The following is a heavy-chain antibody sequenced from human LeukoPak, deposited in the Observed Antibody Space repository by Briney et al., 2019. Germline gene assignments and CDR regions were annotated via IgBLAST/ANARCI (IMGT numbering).Heavy chain of an antibody. V-gene: IGHV4-34*01. D-gene: IGHD6-13*01. J-gene: IGHJ6*03. Sequence: SETLSLTCAVYGGSFSGYYWSWIRQPPGKGLEWIGEINHSGSTNYNPSLKSRVTISVDTSKNQFSLKLSSVTAADTAVYYCARARAGYSSSWYASPYYYYHMDVWGKGTTVTVSS. CDR2: INHSGST. CDR3: ARARAGYSSSWYASPYYYYHMDV. CDR1: GGSFSGYY.